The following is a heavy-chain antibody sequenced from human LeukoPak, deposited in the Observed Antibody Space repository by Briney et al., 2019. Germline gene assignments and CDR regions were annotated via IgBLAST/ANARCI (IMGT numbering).Heavy chain of an antibody. CDR1: GYTFTSYD. CDR3: ARDQFLPTWGDIFDI. J-gene: IGHJ3*02. D-gene: IGHD7-27*01. V-gene: IGHV1-8*01. CDR2: MNPNSGNT. Sequence: ASVKVSCKASGYTFTSYDINWVRQATGQGLEWMGWMNPNSGNTGYAQKFQGRVTMTRNTSISTAYMELSSLRSEDTAVYYCARDQFLPTWGDIFDIWGQGTMVTVSS.